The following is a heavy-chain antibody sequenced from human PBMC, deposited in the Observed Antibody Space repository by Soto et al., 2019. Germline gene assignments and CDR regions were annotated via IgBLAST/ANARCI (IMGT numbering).Heavy chain of an antibody. CDR3: ARDKISGLFDC. J-gene: IGHJ4*02. CDR1: GGSFSGYY. Sequence: PSETLSLTCAVYGGSFSGYYWTWIRQPPGTGLEWIGEINHSGSTNYNPSLKSRVTISVDTSKNQFSLKLTSVTAADTAVYYCARDKISGLFDCWGQETLFTVSS. V-gene: IGHV4-34*01. CDR2: INHSGST.